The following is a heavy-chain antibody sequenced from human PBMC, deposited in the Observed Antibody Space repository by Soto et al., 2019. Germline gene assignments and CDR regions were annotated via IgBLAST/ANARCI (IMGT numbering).Heavy chain of an antibody. CDR3: VKDDGGYPSTAPH. V-gene: IGHV3-23*01. D-gene: IGHD3-22*01. J-gene: IGHJ4*02. Sequence: EVQLLESGGGLVQPGGSLRLSCAASGITISNYPMSWVRQAPGKGLDWVSGISGSGDRTYYGDSAKGRFTSSKDISKTSLSLQLDSLRVEDTAVYFCVKDDGGYPSTAPHWGQGTLVTVSS. CDR1: GITISNYP. CDR2: ISGSGDRT.